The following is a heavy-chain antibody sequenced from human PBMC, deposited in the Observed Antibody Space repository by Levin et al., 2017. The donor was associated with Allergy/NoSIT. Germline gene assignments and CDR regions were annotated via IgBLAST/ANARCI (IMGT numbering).Heavy chain of an antibody. CDR1: GDSISSSPYY. CDR3: ARTGSYHAQFDP. Sequence: SETLSLTCTVSGDSISSSPYYCWIRQPPGKGLQWIGTIYYSGSTYYNPSLKSRVTISVDTSKNQFSLKLTSVTAADTAVYYCARTGSYHAQFDPWGQGTLVTISS. J-gene: IGHJ5*02. CDR2: IYYSGST. D-gene: IGHD1-26*01. V-gene: IGHV4-39*07.